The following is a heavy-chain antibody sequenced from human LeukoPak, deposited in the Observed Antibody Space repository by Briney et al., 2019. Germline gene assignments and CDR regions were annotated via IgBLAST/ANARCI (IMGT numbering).Heavy chain of an antibody. V-gene: IGHV4-39*07. CDR3: ARDFRGGYDFWSGYYTPYYFDY. Sequence: SETLSLTCTVSGGSISSSSYHWGWIRQPPGKGLEWIGSIYYSGSTYYNPSLKSRVTISVDTSKNHFSLKLSSVTAADTAVYYCARDFRGGYDFWSGYYTPYYFDYWGQGTLVTISP. D-gene: IGHD3-3*01. CDR1: GGSISSSSYH. J-gene: IGHJ4*02. CDR2: IYYSGST.